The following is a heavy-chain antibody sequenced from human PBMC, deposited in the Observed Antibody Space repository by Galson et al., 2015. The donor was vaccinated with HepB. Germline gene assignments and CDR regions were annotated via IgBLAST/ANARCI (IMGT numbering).Heavy chain of an antibody. D-gene: IGHD2-2*01. Sequence: SVKVSCKASGYIFSNYGISWARQAPGQGLEWMGWISAYNGNTNYAQKFQGRVTMSTDTSTSTAYMELRSLRSDDTAVYYCARDLLYCSSTSCSDYYMDVWGKGTTVTVSS. CDR1: GYIFSNYG. V-gene: IGHV1-18*01. CDR3: ARDLLYCSSTSCSDYYMDV. CDR2: ISAYNGNT. J-gene: IGHJ6*03.